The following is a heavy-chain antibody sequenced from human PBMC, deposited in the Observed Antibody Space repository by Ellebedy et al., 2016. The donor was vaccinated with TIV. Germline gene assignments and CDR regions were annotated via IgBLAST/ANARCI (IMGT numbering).Heavy chain of an antibody. Sequence: PGGSLRLSCAVSGFTFSTCSMSWVRQAPGKGLEWVSAISGRGDIIKYADSVKGRFTISRDNSKNTLYLQMDALRAEDTAVYYCAKEKNSGYYGYYYGMDVWGQGTTVTVS. CDR1: GFTFSTCS. CDR3: AKEKNSGYYGYYYGMDV. CDR2: ISGRGDII. V-gene: IGHV3-23*01. D-gene: IGHD3-22*01. J-gene: IGHJ6*02.